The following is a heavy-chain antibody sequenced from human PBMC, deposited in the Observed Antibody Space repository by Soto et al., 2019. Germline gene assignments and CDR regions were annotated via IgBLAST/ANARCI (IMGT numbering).Heavy chain of an antibody. CDR2: TYYRSKWYN. V-gene: IGHV6-1*01. CDR1: GDSVSSNSAA. J-gene: IGHJ6*02. CDR3: ARAPYYYDSSGYYYYYYGMDV. Sequence: PSQTLSLTCAISGDSVSSNSAAWNWIRQSPSRGLEWLGRTYYRSKWYNDYAVSVESRITINPDTSKNQFSLQLNSVTPEDTAVYYCARAPYYYDSSGYYYYYYGMDVWGQGTTVTVSS. D-gene: IGHD3-22*01.